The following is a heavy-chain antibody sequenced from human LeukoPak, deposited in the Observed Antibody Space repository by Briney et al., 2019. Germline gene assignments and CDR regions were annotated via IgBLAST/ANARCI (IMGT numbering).Heavy chain of an antibody. V-gene: IGHV3-15*01. D-gene: IGHD2-2*01. J-gene: IGHJ6*03. CDR1: GFTFSNAW. CDR3: TTDSHSRIVVVPAADYYYYYMDV. Sequence: PGGSLRLSCAASGFTFSNAWMSWVRQAPGKGLEWVGRIKSKTDGGTTDYAAPVKGRFTISRDDSKNTLYLQMNSLKTEDSAVYYCTTDSHSRIVVVPAADYYYYYMDVWGKGTTVTVSS. CDR2: IKSKTDGGTT.